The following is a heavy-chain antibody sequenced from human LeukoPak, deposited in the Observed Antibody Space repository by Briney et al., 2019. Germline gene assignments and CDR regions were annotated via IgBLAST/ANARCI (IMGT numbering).Heavy chain of an antibody. Sequence: GGSLRLSCAASGFTFSNYGMQWVRQAPGKGLEWVAFIRNDGSKTYDTDSVKGRFTISRDNSKNTLYLQMNSLRAEDTAVYYCARDQVAMVSWFDPWGQGTLVTVSS. V-gene: IGHV3-30*02. CDR1: GFTFSNYG. CDR2: IRNDGSKT. D-gene: IGHD5-18*01. J-gene: IGHJ5*02. CDR3: ARDQVAMVSWFDP.